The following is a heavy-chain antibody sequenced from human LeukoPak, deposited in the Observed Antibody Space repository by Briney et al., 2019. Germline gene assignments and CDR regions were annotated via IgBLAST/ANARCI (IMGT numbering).Heavy chain of an antibody. J-gene: IGHJ4*02. D-gene: IGHD2-21*02. CDR2: ISYDGTNK. V-gene: IGHV3-30*18. Sequence: GGSLRLSCAASGFTFSGYGMHWVRQAPGKGLEWVAVISYDGTNKYYADSVKGRFTISRDNSKNTLYLQMNSLRAEDTAVYYCAKEHIVVVTARTAYDYWGQGTLVTVSS. CDR3: AKEHIVVVTARTAYDY. CDR1: GFTFSGYG.